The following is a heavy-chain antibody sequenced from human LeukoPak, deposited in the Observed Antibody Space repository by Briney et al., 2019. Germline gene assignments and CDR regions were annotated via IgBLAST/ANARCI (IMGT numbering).Heavy chain of an antibody. CDR3: ARDEYCSNTNCYSWFDV. CDR1: GFAFSSSA. Sequence: GGSLRLSCAASGFAFSSSAMHWVRQAPGKGLEWVAVISYDGSDKYHADSVKGRFTISRDNSKNTLYLQMNSLRAEDTAVYYCARDEYCSNTNCYSWFDVWVQGTLVTVSS. CDR2: ISYDGSDK. J-gene: IGHJ5*02. D-gene: IGHD2-2*02. V-gene: IGHV3-30*01.